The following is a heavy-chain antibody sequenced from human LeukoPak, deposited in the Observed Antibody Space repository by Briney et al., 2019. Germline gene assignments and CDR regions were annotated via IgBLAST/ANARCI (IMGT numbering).Heavy chain of an antibody. CDR1: GFTFSDYY. D-gene: IGHD1-26*01. CDR3: AKGGSYAPLDY. V-gene: IGHV3-23*01. J-gene: IGHJ4*02. Sequence: GGSLRLSCAASGFTFSDYYMSWIRQAPGKGLEWVSAISTSGGDTIYTDSVKDRFTISRDNSKNTLYLQMNSLRAEDTAIYYCAKGGSYAPLDYWGQGTLVTVSS. CDR2: ISTSGGDT.